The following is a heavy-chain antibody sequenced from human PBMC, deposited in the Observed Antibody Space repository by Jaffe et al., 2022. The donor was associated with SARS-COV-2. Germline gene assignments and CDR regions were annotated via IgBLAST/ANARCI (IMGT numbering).Heavy chain of an antibody. D-gene: IGHD1-26*01. CDR3: AKDRGGATALYWFDP. J-gene: IGHJ5*02. CDR1: GFTFDDYA. CDR2: ISWNSGSI. Sequence: EVQLVESGGGLVQPGRSLRLSCAASGFTFDDYAMHWVRQAPGKGLEWVSGISWNSGSIGYADSVKGRFTISRDNAKNSLYLQMNSLRAEDTALYYCAKDRGGATALYWFDPWGQGTLVTVSS. V-gene: IGHV3-9*01.